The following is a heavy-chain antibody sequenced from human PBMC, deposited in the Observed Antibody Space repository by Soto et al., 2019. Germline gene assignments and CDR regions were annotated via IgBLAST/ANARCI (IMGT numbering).Heavy chain of an antibody. V-gene: IGHV3-21*01. Sequence: EVQVVESGGGLVKPGGSLRLSCVASGFNFSNYGMNWVRQAPGKGLEWVSSISSSRSYISYADSVKGRFTISRDNAKNSVYLQMNSLRAEATAVYYCARSDCTSTSCYVVWFDPWGQGTLVTVSS. J-gene: IGHJ5*02. CDR3: ARSDCTSTSCYVVWFDP. D-gene: IGHD2-2*01. CDR1: GFNFSNYG. CDR2: ISSSRSYI.